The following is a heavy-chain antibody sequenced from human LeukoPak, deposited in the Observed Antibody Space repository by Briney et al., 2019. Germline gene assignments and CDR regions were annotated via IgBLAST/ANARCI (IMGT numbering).Heavy chain of an antibody. CDR1: GFTFSSYE. Sequence: GGSLRLSCAASGFTFSSYEMNWVRQAPGKGLEWVSYISGSGSSIYYADSVKGRFTISRDDAKNSLYLQMNSLRAEDTAVYYCARVLGYYDSSTYYSPWAFDIWGQGTMVTVSS. V-gene: IGHV3-48*03. CDR2: ISGSGSSI. CDR3: ARVLGYYDSSTYYSPWAFDI. J-gene: IGHJ3*02. D-gene: IGHD3-22*01.